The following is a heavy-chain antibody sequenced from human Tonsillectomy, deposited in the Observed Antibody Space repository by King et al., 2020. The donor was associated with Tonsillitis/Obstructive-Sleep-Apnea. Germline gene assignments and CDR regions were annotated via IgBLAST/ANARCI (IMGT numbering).Heavy chain of an antibody. CDR3: SKRVRDGYTTPNDY. Sequence: VQLVESGGGLVQPGGCLRLSCAASGFTFSNYAMSWVRQTPGKGLEWVSGISGSGGNTYYADSVKGRFTISRDNSKNTLFLQMNSLRAEDTALYFCSKRVRDGYTTPNDYWGQGTLVTVSS. D-gene: IGHD5-24*01. CDR1: GFTFSNYA. CDR2: ISGSGGNT. J-gene: IGHJ4*02. V-gene: IGHV3-23*04.